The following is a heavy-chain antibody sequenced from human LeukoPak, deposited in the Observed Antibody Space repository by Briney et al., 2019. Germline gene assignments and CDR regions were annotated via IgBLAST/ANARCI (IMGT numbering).Heavy chain of an antibody. D-gene: IGHD6-13*01. CDR2: IYYSGST. CDR1: GGSISSYY. V-gene: IGHV4-59*01. J-gene: IGHJ4*02. CDR3: ARDDGVAAAVN. Sequence: SETLSLTCTVSGGSISSYYWSWIRQPPGQGLEWIGYIYYSGSTNNNPSLKSRVAISVDTSKNQFSLKLSSVTAADTAVYYCARDDGVAAAVNWGQETLVTVSS.